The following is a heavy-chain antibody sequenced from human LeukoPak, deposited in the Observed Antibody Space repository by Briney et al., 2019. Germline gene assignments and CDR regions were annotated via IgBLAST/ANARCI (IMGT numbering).Heavy chain of an antibody. CDR1: GFTFSSYN. CDR3: VRDLSAASDIFVGY. V-gene: IGHV3-21*01. D-gene: IGHD3-3*02. J-gene: IGHJ4*02. CDR2: VTGSSNYI. Sequence: PGGSLRLSCAASGFTFSSYNMNWVRQAPGKGLEWASSVTGSSNYIYYADSVKGRFTISRDNAKNSLYLQMDSLRAEDTAVYYCVRDLSAASDIFVGYWGQGTLVTVSS.